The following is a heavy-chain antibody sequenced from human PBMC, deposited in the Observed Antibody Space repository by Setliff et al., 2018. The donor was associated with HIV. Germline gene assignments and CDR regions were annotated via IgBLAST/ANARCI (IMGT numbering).Heavy chain of an antibody. D-gene: IGHD4-17*01. CDR1: GFSFSNAR. V-gene: IGHV3-23*01. J-gene: IGHJ4*02. Sequence: GSLRLSCAASGFSFSNARMSWVRQAPGKGLEWVSSISSAGNPVYADSVKGRFTVSRDNSNNAVYLQMTSLRAEDTAIYYCATPPTAVTTRYFASWGQGTLVTVSS. CDR3: ATPPTAVTTRYFAS. CDR2: ISSAGNP.